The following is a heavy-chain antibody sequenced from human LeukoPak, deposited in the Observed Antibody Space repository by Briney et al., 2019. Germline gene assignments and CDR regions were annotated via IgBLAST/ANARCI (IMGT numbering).Heavy chain of an antibody. Sequence: SETLSLTCTVSGGSISSSSYYWGWIRQPPGKGLEWIGSIYYSGSTYYNPSLKSRVTISVDKSKNQFSLRLSSVTAADTAVYYCARGGLQPYYYYMDVWGRGTTVTVSS. CDR3: ARGGLQPYYYYMDV. V-gene: IGHV4-39*07. CDR1: GGSISSSSYY. D-gene: IGHD4-11*01. J-gene: IGHJ6*03. CDR2: IYYSGST.